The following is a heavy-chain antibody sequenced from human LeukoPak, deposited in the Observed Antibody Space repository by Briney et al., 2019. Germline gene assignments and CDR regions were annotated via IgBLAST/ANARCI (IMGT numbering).Heavy chain of an antibody. Sequence: GGSLRLSCAASGCTFSSYSMNWVRQPPGKGLEWVSSISSSSSFIYYADSVKGRFTISRDNAKNSLYLQMNSLRAEDTAVYYCARGEQIDYWGQGTLVTVSS. J-gene: IGHJ4*02. CDR3: ARGEQIDY. CDR2: ISSSSSFI. CDR1: GCTFSSYS. V-gene: IGHV3-21*01. D-gene: IGHD2-21*01.